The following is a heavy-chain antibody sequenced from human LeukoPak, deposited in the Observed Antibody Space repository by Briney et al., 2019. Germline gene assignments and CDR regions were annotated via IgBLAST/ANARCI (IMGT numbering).Heavy chain of an antibody. CDR1: GGSFSGYY. J-gene: IGHJ4*02. CDR3: ARGEWELPFDY. D-gene: IGHD1-26*01. Sequence: SETLSLTCAVYGGSFSGYYWSWIRQPPGKGLEWIGEINHSGSTNYNPSLKSRVTISVDTSKNQFPLKLSSVTAADTAVYYCARGEWELPFDYWGQGTLVTVSS. CDR2: INHSGST. V-gene: IGHV4-34*01.